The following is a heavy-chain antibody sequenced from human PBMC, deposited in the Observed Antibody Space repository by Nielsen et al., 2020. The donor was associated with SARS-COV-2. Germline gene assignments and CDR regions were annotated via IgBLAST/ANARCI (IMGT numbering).Heavy chain of an antibody. CDR2: IKQDGSEK. CDR1: GFTFSSYW. V-gene: IGHV3-7*03. J-gene: IGHJ4*02. Sequence: GESLKISCAASGFTFSSYWMSWVRQAPGKGLEWVANIKQDGSEKYYVDSVKGRFTISRDNAKNSLYLQMNSLRAEDTAVYYCARDSSYDFWGGYPYFDYWGQGTLVTVSS. CDR3: ARDSSYDFWGGYPYFDY. D-gene: IGHD3-3*01.